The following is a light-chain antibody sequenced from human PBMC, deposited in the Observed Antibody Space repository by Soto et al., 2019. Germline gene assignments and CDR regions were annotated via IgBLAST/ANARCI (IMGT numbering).Light chain of an antibody. J-gene: IGKJ1*01. Sequence: ELVYTKSPANLSLSPGERATLSCRASQSVSSYLAWYQQKTGQALRLLTYGESTRATGIPARFSGSRSGTEFTLTISSLQSEEFAVYYCQQYNNCPRTFGEGIKVDIK. V-gene: IGKV3-15*01. CDR2: GES. CDR3: QQYNNCPRT. CDR1: QSVSSY.